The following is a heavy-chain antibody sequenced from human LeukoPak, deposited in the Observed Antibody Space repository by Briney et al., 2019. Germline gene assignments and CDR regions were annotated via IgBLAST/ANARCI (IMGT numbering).Heavy chain of an antibody. D-gene: IGHD4-17*01. CDR1: GGSISTYY. CDR2: IYYSGST. CDR3: ARGREYGDYFDY. Sequence: MASETLSLTCTVSGGSISTYYWSRIRQPPGKGLEWIGYIYYSGSTDYNPTLKSRVTMSVDTSKRQFSLNLTSVTAADTAVYYCARGREYGDYFDYWGQGTLVSVSS. V-gene: IGHV4-59*12. J-gene: IGHJ4*01.